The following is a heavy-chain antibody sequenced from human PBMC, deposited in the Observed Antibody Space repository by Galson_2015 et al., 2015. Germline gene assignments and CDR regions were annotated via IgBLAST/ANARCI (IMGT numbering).Heavy chain of an antibody. CDR2: TNSDGSST. J-gene: IGHJ3*02. CDR1: GFTFSRYW. V-gene: IGHV3-74*01. D-gene: IGHD2-21*02. CDR3: ARGSSGGDSAAFDI. Sequence: SLRLSCAASGFTFSRYWMHWVRHAPGQGLVWVSRTNSDGSSTSYVDSVKGRLTISRDNAKNTLYLQMNSLRAEDTAVYYCARGSSGGDSAAFDIWGQGTMVTVSS.